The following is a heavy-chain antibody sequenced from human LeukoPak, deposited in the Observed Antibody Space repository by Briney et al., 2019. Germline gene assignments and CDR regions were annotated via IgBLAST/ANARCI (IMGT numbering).Heavy chain of an antibody. J-gene: IGHJ5*02. D-gene: IGHD3-22*01. CDR1: GGSISSYY. CDR2: IYYTGST. Sequence: SETLSLTCTVSGGSISSYYWSWIRQPPGKGLEWIGHIYYTGSTSYNPSLKSRITISVDPSKNQFSLRLSSVTAADTAVYYCAREASTYYYDSSGYYPNLFDPWGQGTLVTVSS. V-gene: IGHV4-59*01. CDR3: AREASTYYYDSSGYYPNLFDP.